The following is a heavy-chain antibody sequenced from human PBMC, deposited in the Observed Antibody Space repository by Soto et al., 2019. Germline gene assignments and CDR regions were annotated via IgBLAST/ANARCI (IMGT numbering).Heavy chain of an antibody. D-gene: IGHD6-25*01. Sequence: AETLSLNCGVYRGSFSGFYWSWVRQTPGGGLEWIGEINHSGTTNYNPSFQNRVTISVDKSTNNFSLKMTSVTAADAAVYYCARGRGYVYGSNFYGLDVWGQGTTVTVSS. CDR3: ARGRGYVYGSNFYGLDV. V-gene: IGHV4-34*01. J-gene: IGHJ6*02. CDR1: RGSFSGFY. CDR2: INHSGTT.